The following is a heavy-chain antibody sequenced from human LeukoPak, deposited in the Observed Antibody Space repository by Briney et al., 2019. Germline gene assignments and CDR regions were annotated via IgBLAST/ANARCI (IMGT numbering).Heavy chain of an antibody. CDR3: TRASFDY. Sequence: GATVKVSCKTSGYTFTRFGINWVRQAPGQGLEWVGWISAYNGNTKIAQNFQGRVTLTTDTSTSTVYMELRSLRPDDTAVYYCTRASFDYWGQGTLVTVSS. V-gene: IGHV1-18*01. J-gene: IGHJ4*02. CDR1: GYTFTRFG. CDR2: ISAYNGNT.